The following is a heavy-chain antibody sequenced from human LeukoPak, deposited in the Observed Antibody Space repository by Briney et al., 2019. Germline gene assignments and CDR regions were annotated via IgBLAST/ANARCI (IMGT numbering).Heavy chain of an antibody. V-gene: IGHV3-21*01. Sequence: GGSLRPSCAASGFTFSTYSMNWVRQAPGKGLEWVSSISSSSSHIYYADSVKGRFTTSRDNAKNSLYLQMNSLRAEDTAVYYCARDPEDTQNFDYWGQGTLVTVSS. J-gene: IGHJ4*02. CDR1: GFTFSTYS. CDR3: ARDPEDTQNFDY. CDR2: ISSSSSHI. D-gene: IGHD2-15*01.